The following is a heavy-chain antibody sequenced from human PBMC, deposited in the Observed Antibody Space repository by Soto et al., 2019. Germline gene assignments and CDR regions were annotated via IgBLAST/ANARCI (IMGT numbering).Heavy chain of an antibody. V-gene: IGHV3-30*18. J-gene: IGHJ4*02. Sequence: QVQLVESGGGVVQPGRSLRLSCAASGFTFSSYGMHWVRQAPGKGLEWVAVISYDGSNKYYADSVKGRFTIYRDNSKNTLYLQMNSLRAEDTAVYYCAKGSTERITIFGVVRLFDYWGQGTLVTVSS. CDR2: ISYDGSNK. CDR3: AKGSTERITIFGVVRLFDY. D-gene: IGHD3-3*01. CDR1: GFTFSSYG.